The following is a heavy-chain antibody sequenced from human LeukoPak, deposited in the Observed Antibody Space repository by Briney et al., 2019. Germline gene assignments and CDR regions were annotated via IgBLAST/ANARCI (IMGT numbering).Heavy chain of an antibody. CDR2: INPNNGGT. CDR1: GYTFTGYY. Sequence: ASVKVSCKASGYTFTGYYMHWVRQAPGQGLEWMGWINPNNGGTNYARRFQGRVTMTRDTSISTAYMELSRLRSDDTAVYYCARVGRQYYFDYWGQGTLVTVSS. CDR3: ARVGRQYYFDY. J-gene: IGHJ4*02. D-gene: IGHD1-1*01. V-gene: IGHV1-2*02.